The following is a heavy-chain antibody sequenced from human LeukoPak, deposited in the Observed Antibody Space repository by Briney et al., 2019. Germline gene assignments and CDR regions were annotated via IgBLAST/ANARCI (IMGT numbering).Heavy chain of an antibody. CDR3: AREFASTVLMVNWFDP. CDR1: GGSISSSSYY. J-gene: IGHJ5*02. D-gene: IGHD2-8*01. Sequence: SETLSLTCTVSGGSISSSSYYWGWIRQPPGKGLEWIGSIYYSGSTYYNPSLKSRVTISVDTSKNQFSLKLSSVTAADTAVYYCAREFASTVLMVNWFDPWGQGTLVSVSS. CDR2: IYYSGST. V-gene: IGHV4-39*02.